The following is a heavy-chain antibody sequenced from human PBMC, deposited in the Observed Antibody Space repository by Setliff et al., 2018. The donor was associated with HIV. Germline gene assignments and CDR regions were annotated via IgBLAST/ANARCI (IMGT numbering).Heavy chain of an antibody. J-gene: IGHJ4*02. CDR3: ARGSYTVRIDY. V-gene: IGHV4-31*03. CDR2: IYYNGIT. Sequence: SETLSLTCTVSRGSISSGGYYWSWIRQHPERGLEWIGYIYYNGITYYSPSLRSRVTISRDTSENQFSLRLSSVTAADTAVYYCARGSYTVRIDYWGQGTRVTVSS. D-gene: IGHD3-10*01. CDR1: RGSISSGGYY.